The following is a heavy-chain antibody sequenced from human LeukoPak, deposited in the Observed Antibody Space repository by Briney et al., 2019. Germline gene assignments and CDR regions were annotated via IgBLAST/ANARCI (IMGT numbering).Heavy chain of an antibody. CDR1: GGSFSGYY. J-gene: IGHJ4*02. CDR3: ARGILVTVYAAFDY. D-gene: IGHD2-8*01. V-gene: IGHV4-34*01. Sequence: SETLSLTCGVYGGSFSGYYWTWIRQSPGMGLEWVGEIIHTGRTNYNPSLTSRVTISVDTSNNQFSLELSSVTAADTAVYYCARGILVTVYAAFDYWSQGTLVTVSS. CDR2: IIHTGRT.